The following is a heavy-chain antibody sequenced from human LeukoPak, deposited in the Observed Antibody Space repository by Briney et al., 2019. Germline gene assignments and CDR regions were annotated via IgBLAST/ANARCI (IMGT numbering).Heavy chain of an antibody. V-gene: IGHV4-4*07. CDR2: IYTSGST. CDR3: ARGAESAGFWYYYDSSGYQGYFDY. CDR1: GGSISNY. J-gene: IGHJ4*02. Sequence: PSETLSLTCTVSGGSISNYWSWIRQPAGKGLEWIGRIYTSGSTNSNPSLKSRVTISVDTSKNQFSLKLSSVTAADTAVYYCARGAESAGFWYYYDSSGYQGYFDYWGQETLVTVSS. D-gene: IGHD3-22*01.